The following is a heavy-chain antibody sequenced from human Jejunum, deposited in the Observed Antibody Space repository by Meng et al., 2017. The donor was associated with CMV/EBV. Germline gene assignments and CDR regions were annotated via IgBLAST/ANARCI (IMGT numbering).Heavy chain of an antibody. CDR3: ARSYDFWSGRSWFDP. Sequence: GFTSGSYTMNWVRQAPGKGLEWVSSISSANSYIYYADSVRRRFTISRDNGKNSLYLQMNSLRAEDTAVYYCARSYDFWSGRSWFDPWGQGTLVTVSS. CDR2: ISSANSYI. J-gene: IGHJ5*02. D-gene: IGHD3-3*01. V-gene: IGHV3-21*06. CDR1: GFTSGSYT.